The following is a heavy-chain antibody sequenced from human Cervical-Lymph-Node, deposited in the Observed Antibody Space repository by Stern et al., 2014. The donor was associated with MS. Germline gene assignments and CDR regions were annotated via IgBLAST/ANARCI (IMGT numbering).Heavy chain of an antibody. Sequence: VQLVESGGGVVQPGRSLRLSCAASGFTFSSVAMHWVRQAPGEGLEWVAVISYDGTTKNYADSVKGRFTISRDNSKNTVYLQMNGLRAEDTAVYFCASPDTLGSSWADFEHWGKGTLVTVSS. V-gene: IGHV3-30*04. J-gene: IGHJ4*02. D-gene: IGHD2-2*01. CDR3: ASPDTLGSSWADFEH. CDR2: ISYDGTTK. CDR1: GFTFSSVA.